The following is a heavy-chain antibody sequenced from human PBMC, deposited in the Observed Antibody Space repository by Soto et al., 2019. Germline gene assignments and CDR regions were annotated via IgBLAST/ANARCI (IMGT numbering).Heavy chain of an antibody. V-gene: IGHV1-18*01. CDR3: SRDRRFSSGSYYFDY. CDR1: GYTFTSYG. D-gene: IGHD6-19*01. J-gene: IGHJ4*02. Sequence: ASVKVSCKASGYTFTSYGISWVRQAPGQGLEWMGWISAYNGNTKYAQKLQGRVTMTTDTSTSTAYMELRSLRSDDTAVYYCSRDRRFSSGSYYFDYWGQGTLVTVS. CDR2: ISAYNGNT.